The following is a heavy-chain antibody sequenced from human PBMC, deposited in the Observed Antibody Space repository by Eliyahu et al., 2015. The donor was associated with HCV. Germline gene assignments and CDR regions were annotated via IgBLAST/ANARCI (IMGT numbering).Heavy chain of an antibody. CDR3: ARSRSSSRCYGFDY. D-gene: IGHD2-2*01. CDR1: GFTFSSNA. CDR2: ISGSGVST. Sequence: EVQLVESGGGLVQPGGSLRLSCAASGFTFSSNAMXWVRQAPGKGLEWVSGISGSGVSTNYADSVKGRFTISRDNSENTLYVQMNSLRAEDTAVYYCARSRSSSRCYGFDYWGQGTLVSVSS. V-gene: IGHV3-23*04. J-gene: IGHJ4*02.